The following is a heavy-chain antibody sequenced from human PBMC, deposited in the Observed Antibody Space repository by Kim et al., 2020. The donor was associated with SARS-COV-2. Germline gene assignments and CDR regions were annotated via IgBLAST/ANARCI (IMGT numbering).Heavy chain of an antibody. Sequence: GGSLRLSCAASGFTFGSYGMHWVRQAPGKGLEWVAVISYDGSNKYYADSVKGRFTISRDNSKNTLYLQMNSLRAEDTAVYYCARDNPGDGWQHYYYYGMDVWGQGTTVTVSS. J-gene: IGHJ6*02. V-gene: IGHV3-33*05. CDR3: ARDNPGDGWQHYYYYGMDV. CDR2: ISYDGSNK. CDR1: GFTFGSYG. D-gene: IGHD2-21*01.